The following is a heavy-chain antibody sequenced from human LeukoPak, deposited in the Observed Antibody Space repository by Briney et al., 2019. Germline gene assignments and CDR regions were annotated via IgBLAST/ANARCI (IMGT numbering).Heavy chain of an antibody. CDR1: EFTFSSYG. D-gene: IGHD3-10*01. V-gene: IGHV3-7*01. CDR2: IKQDGSEK. CDR3: ARVRGSGSYDAFDV. J-gene: IGHJ3*01. Sequence: GGSLRLSCAASEFTFSSYGMHWVRQAPGKGLEWVANIKQDGSEKYYVDSVKGRFTISRDNAKNSLYLQMNSLRAEDTAVYYCARVRGSGSYDAFDVWGQGTMVTVSS.